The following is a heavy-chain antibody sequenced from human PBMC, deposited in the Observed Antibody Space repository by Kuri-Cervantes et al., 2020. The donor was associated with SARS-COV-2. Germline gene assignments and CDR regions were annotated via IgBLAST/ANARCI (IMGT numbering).Heavy chain of an antibody. V-gene: IGHV3-11*04. CDR2: NGTSGTTK. CDR3: ARAPLYYYYMDV. J-gene: IGHJ6*03. CDR1: GFIFSDYY. Sequence: GESLKISCPASGFIFSDYYMTWIRQAPGKGLVWVSNNGTSGTTKYYADSVKGRFTISRDNAKNSLYLQINSLRSEDTAVYFCARAPLYYYYMDVWGKGTTVTVSS.